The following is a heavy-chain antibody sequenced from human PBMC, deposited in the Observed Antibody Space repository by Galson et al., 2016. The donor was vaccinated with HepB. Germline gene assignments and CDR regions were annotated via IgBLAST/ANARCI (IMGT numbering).Heavy chain of an antibody. D-gene: IGHD3-10*02. Sequence: SVKVSCKASGYTFTTYGISWVRQAPGQGLEWMGWISANSGDTNYAQKIQDRVTMTRDTSTSTVYMELRSLTSDDTAMVYCARDVQHRRDYWGQGTLLTVSS. CDR1: GYTFTTYG. CDR2: ISANSGDT. J-gene: IGHJ4*02. V-gene: IGHV1-18*01. CDR3: ARDVQHRRDY.